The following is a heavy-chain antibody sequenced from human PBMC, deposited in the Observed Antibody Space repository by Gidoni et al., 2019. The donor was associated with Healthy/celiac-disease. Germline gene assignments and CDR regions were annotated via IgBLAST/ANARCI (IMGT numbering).Heavy chain of an antibody. V-gene: IGHV3-21*01. CDR2: ISSSSSYI. CDR1: GFTFSSYS. D-gene: IGHD2-2*01. Sequence: EVQLVESGGGLVKPGGSLRLSCAASGFTFSSYSMNWVRQAPGKGLEWVSSISSSSSYIYYADSVKGRFTISRDNAKNSLYLQMNSLRAEDTAVYYCARALGLLNRGVVVPAGFDYWGQGTLVTVSS. J-gene: IGHJ4*02. CDR3: ARALGLLNRGVVVPAGFDY.